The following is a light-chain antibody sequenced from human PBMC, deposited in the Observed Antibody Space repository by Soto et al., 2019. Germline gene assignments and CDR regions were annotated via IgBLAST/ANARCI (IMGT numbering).Light chain of an antibody. CDR2: GAS. J-gene: IGKJ1*01. CDR3: QQYNNWPLT. CDR1: KSISSN. Sequence: EIVMTQSPATLSVSPGERATLSCRAGKSISSNLAWYQLKPGQAPRLLIYGASTRATGIPARFSGSGSGREFTLTITSLQSEDFAVYSCQQYNNWPLTFGQGTKVDIK. V-gene: IGKV3-15*01.